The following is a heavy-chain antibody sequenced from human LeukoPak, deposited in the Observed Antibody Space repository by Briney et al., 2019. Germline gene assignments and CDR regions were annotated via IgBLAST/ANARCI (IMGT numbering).Heavy chain of an antibody. J-gene: IGHJ4*02. Sequence: GGSLRLSCAASGFTFSSYAMSWLRQAPGKGLEWVSAISGSGGSTYYADSVKGRFTISRDNSKNTLYLQMNSLRAEDTAVYYCAKDVLRTTGTTPLLYFDYWGQGTLVTVSS. CDR2: ISGSGGST. CDR1: GFTFSSYA. CDR3: AKDVLRTTGTTPLLYFDY. V-gene: IGHV3-23*01. D-gene: IGHD1-1*01.